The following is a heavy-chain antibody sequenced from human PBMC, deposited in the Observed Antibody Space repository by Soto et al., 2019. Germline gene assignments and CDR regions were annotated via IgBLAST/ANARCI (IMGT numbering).Heavy chain of an antibody. D-gene: IGHD3-16*01. Sequence: GGSLRLSCTAAGFTVSSNYMSWVRQAPGKGLEWVSVIYSGGTTYYADSVKGRFTISRDDSKNTLYLQMNSLRAEDTAVYYCARGGSASGGYYYYVMDVWGQGTTVTVSS. J-gene: IGHJ6*02. CDR3: ARGGSASGGYYYYVMDV. V-gene: IGHV3-66*01. CDR1: GFTVSSNY. CDR2: IYSGGTT.